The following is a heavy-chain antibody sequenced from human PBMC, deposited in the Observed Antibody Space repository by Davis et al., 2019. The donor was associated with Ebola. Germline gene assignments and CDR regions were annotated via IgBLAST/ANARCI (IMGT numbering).Heavy chain of an antibody. V-gene: IGHV3-9*01. CDR3: AKDIFLEYSSGWYYFDY. Sequence: GGSLRLSCAASGFTFDDYAMHWVRQAPGKGLEWVSGISWNSGSIGYADSVKGRFTISRDNAKNSLYLQMNSLRAEDTALYYCAKDIFLEYSSGWYYFDYWGQGTLVTVSS. D-gene: IGHD6-19*01. CDR2: ISWNSGSI. CDR1: GFTFDDYA. J-gene: IGHJ4*02.